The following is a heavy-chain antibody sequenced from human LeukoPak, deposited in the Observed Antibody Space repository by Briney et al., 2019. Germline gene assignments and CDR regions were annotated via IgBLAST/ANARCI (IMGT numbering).Heavy chain of an antibody. J-gene: IGHJ5*02. CDR3: ARNRGGYNWFDP. CDR1: GGSISSSSYY. Sequence: SETLSLTCTVSGGSISSSSYYWGWIRQPPGKGLEWIGSIYYSGSTYYNPSLKSRVTISVDTSKNQFSLKLSSVTAADTAVYYCARNRGGYNWFDPWGQGTLVTVSS. CDR2: IYYSGST. D-gene: IGHD1-14*01. V-gene: IGHV4-39*01.